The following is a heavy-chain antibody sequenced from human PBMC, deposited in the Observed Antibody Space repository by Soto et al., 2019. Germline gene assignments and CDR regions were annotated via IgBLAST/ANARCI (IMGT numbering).Heavy chain of an antibody. D-gene: IGHD3-10*01. CDR3: TADAGSVAFEI. Sequence: GGSLRLCCAASGFTFSSYSMNWVRQAPGKGLEWVGRIRTKIDGGTADYAEPVKGRFTISRDDSKNTLYVQMSSLKTDDKGVYYCTADAGSVAFEIWGEGTMVTDSS. CDR1: GFTFSSYS. J-gene: IGHJ3*02. CDR2: IRTKIDGGTA. V-gene: IGHV3-15*01.